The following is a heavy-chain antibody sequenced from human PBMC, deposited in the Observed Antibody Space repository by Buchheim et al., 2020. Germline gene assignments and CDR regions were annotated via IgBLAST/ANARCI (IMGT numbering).Heavy chain of an antibody. Sequence: QVQLVESGGGVVQPGRSLRLSCAASGFTFSSYGMHWVRQAPGKGLEWVAVIWYDGSNKYYADSVKGRFTISRDNSKNKLYLQMNSLRAEDTAVYYCATEEVLDSGKDAFDIWGQGT. CDR2: IWYDGSNK. J-gene: IGHJ3*02. D-gene: IGHD6-13*01. CDR3: ATEEVLDSGKDAFDI. V-gene: IGHV3-33*01. CDR1: GFTFSSYG.